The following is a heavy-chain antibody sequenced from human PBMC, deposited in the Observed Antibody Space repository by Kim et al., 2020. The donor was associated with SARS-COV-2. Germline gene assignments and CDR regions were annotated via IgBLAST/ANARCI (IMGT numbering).Heavy chain of an antibody. CDR2: ISSNGGST. D-gene: IGHD3-10*01. V-gene: IGHV3-64D*06. CDR3: VKGAPHSGSYYYYGMDV. CDR1: GFTFSSYA. J-gene: IGHJ6*02. Sequence: GGSLRLSCSASGFTFSSYAMHWVRQAPGKGLEYVSAISSNGGSTYYADSVKGRFTISRDNSKNTLYLQMSRLRAEDTAVYYCVKGAPHSGSYYYYGMDVWGQGTTVTVSS.